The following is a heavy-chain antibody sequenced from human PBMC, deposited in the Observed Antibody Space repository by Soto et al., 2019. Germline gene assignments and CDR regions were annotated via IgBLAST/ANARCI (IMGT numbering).Heavy chain of an antibody. CDR1: GFSLGTYGVG. Sequence: QITLNESGPTLVKPTQTLTLTCTFSGFSLGTYGVGVGWIRQPPGKALGWLALIYWDDDKRYSPSLKSRLTITEDASKRQVFLTLTDMDPVDAATGDGAHRGGGIGDWYFDLWGRGTPVSVSS. J-gene: IGHJ2*01. CDR3: AHRGGGIGDWYFDL. D-gene: IGHD1-26*01. CDR2: IYWDDDK. V-gene: IGHV2-5*02.